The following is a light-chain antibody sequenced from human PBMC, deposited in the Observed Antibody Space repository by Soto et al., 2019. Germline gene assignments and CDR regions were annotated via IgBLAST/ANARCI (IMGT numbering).Light chain of an antibody. Sequence: EIVLTQSPGTLSLSPGERATLSCRASQSVGSSYLAWYQQKPGQAPRLLIYAASSRATGIPDRFSGGGSGTDFTLPISRLEPEDFAVYYCHQYGSSRTFGQGTKVEIK. J-gene: IGKJ1*01. CDR3: HQYGSSRT. V-gene: IGKV3-20*01. CDR1: QSVGSSY. CDR2: AAS.